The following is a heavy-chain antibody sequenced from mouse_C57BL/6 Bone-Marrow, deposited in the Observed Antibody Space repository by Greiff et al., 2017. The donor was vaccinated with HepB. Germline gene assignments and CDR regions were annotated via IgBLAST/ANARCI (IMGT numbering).Heavy chain of an antibody. Sequence: EVKLVESGGGLVQPGGSMKLSCVASGFTFSNYWMNWVRQSPEKGLEWVAQIRLKSDNYATHYAESVKGRFTISRDDSKSSVYLQMNNLRAEDTGVYYCTGRYYGSISLAYWGQGTLVTVSA. D-gene: IGHD1-1*01. CDR2: IRLKSDNYAT. CDR1: GFTFSNYW. CDR3: TGRYYGSISLAY. V-gene: IGHV6-3*01. J-gene: IGHJ3*01.